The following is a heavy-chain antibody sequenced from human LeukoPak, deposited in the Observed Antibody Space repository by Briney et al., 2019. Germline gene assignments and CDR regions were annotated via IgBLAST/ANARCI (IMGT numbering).Heavy chain of an antibody. D-gene: IGHD6-13*01. CDR2: INSDGNST. Sequence: PGGSLRLSCAASGFTFSSYWMHWVRQAPGKGLVWVSRINSDGNSTSYADSVKGRFTISRDNAKNTLYLQMNSLRAEDTAVYYCARVSGFIAAAGSDLGGDYYYYYMDVWGKGTTVTVSS. CDR3: ARVSGFIAAAGSDLGGDYYYYYMDV. CDR1: GFTFSSYW. V-gene: IGHV3-74*01. J-gene: IGHJ6*03.